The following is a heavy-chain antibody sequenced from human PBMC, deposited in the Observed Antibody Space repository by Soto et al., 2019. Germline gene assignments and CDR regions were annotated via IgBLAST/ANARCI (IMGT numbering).Heavy chain of an antibody. CDR1: GFTFSDYN. CDR2: ISSSSSYI. D-gene: IGHD2-15*01. V-gene: IGHV3-21*04. CDR3: VRDPLAYCSGASCYLH. Sequence: GGSLRLSCAASGFTFSDYNMNWVRQAPGKGLEWVSSISSSSSYINHADSVEGRFTISRHNAQNSLYLQMNSLRAEDTAKYYCVRDPLAYCSGASCYLHWGQGTLVTVSS. J-gene: IGHJ4*02.